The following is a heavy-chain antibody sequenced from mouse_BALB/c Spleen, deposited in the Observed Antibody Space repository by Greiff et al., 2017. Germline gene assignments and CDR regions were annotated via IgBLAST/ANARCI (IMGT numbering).Heavy chain of an antibody. CDR1: GFTFSSYT. Sequence: EVKLMESGGGLVKPGGSLKLSCAASGFTFSSYTMSWVRQTPEKRLEWVATISSGGSYTYYPDSVKGRFTISRDNAKNTLYLQMSSLKSEDTAMYYCTRDRYDFSWFAYWGQGTLVTVSA. CDR3: TRDRYDFSWFAY. V-gene: IGHV5-6-4*01. CDR2: ISSGGSYT. J-gene: IGHJ3*01. D-gene: IGHD2-4*01.